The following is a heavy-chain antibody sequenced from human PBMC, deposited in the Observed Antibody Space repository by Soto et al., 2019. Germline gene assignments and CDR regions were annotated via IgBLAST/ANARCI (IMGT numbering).Heavy chain of an antibody. CDR3: TTGVYSYGPDLGFDY. D-gene: IGHD5-18*01. CDR1: GFTFSNAW. J-gene: IGHJ4*02. V-gene: IGHV3-15*07. CDR2: IKSKTDGGTT. Sequence: GESLKISCAASGFTFSNAWMNWVRQAPGKGLEWVGRIKSKTDGGTTDYAAPVKGRFTISRDDSKNTLYLQMNSLKTEDTAVYYCTTGVYSYGPDLGFDYWGQGTLVTVSS.